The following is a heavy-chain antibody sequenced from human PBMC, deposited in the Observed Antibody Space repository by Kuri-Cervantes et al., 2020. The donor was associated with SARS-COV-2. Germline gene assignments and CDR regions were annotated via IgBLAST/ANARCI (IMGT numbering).Heavy chain of an antibody. D-gene: IGHD6-6*01. Sequence: GESLKISCAASGFTFSSYWMSWVRQAPGKGLEWVANIKQDGSEKYYVDSVKGRFTISRDNAKNSLYLQMNSLRAEDTAVYYCATDFGYSSSSHADYWSQGTLVTVSS. V-gene: IGHV3-7*01. J-gene: IGHJ4*02. CDR2: IKQDGSEK. CDR1: GFTFSSYW. CDR3: ATDFGYSSSSHADY.